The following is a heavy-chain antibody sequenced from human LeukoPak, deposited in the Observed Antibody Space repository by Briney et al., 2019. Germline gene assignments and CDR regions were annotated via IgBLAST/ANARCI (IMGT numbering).Heavy chain of an antibody. D-gene: IGHD3-3*01. CDR3: ARGYDFWRPYL. CDR2: IYSSGSA. V-gene: IGHV4-4*07. Sequence: SETLSLTCTVSGGYISTYYWSWIRQPAGEGLEWLGRIYSSGSANYNPSLKSRLAMSVDTSKNQFSLRLRSVTAADTAVYYCARGYDFWRPYLWGRGTLVTVSS. J-gene: IGHJ2*01. CDR1: GGYISTYY.